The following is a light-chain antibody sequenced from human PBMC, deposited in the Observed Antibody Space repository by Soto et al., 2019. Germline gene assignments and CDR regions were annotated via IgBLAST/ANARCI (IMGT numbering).Light chain of an antibody. Sequence: DIQMTQSPSSLSASVGDRVTITCQASHDISNCLNWYQQKPGKAPKLLIYDAFNSETGVPSRFSGSGSGTDFTFTISSLQPEDIATYYCQQYSGNSFTFGQGTKLEI. CDR1: HDISNC. J-gene: IGKJ2*01. CDR3: QQYSGNSFT. CDR2: DAF. V-gene: IGKV1-33*01.